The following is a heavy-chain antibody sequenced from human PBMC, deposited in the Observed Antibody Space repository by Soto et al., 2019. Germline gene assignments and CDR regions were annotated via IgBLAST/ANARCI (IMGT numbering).Heavy chain of an antibody. CDR3: ARVGAVAAPGYYYYYGMDV. Sequence: SQTLSLTCAISGDSVSSNSSAWNCIRQSPSRGLEWLGRTYYRSKWYNDYAVSVKSRITINPDTSKNQFSLQLNSVTPEDTAVYYCARVGAVAAPGYYYYYGMDVWGQGTTVTVSS. D-gene: IGHD6-19*01. CDR1: GDSVSSNSSA. CDR2: TYYRSKWYN. J-gene: IGHJ6*02. V-gene: IGHV6-1*01.